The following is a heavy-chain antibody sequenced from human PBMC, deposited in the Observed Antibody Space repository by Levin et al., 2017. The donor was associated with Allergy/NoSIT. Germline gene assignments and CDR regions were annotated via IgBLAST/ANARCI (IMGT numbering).Heavy chain of an antibody. CDR1: GGSISGYY. D-gene: IGHD3-16*02. V-gene: IGHV4-59*01. Sequence: PSETLSLTCTVSGGSISGYYWTWIREPPGKGLEWIGHIHYTGVTNYNPSLKSRVAMSIDMSKNQFSLKLSSVTAADTAMYYWARGLEESSRYNHGYWGQGTLVTVS. CDR3: ARGLEESSRYNHGY. CDR2: IHYTGVT. J-gene: IGHJ4*02.